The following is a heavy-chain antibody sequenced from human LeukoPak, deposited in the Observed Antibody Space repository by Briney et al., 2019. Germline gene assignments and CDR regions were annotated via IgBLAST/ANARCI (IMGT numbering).Heavy chain of an antibody. V-gene: IGHV3-74*03. Sequence: GGSLRLSCIASGFTFSSYLMHWVRHAPGKGLVWVSRINSDGSSTMYADSVRGRFTISRDNAKSGLYLQMNSLRAEDTAVYYCTRDLGIAVADVFDYWGQGTLVTVSS. CDR1: GFTFSSYL. CDR3: TRDLGIAVADVFDY. D-gene: IGHD6-19*01. CDR2: INSDGSST. J-gene: IGHJ4*02.